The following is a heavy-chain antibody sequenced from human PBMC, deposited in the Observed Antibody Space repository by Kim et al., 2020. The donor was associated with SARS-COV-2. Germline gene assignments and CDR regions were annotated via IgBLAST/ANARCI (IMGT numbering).Heavy chain of an antibody. D-gene: IGHD1-26*01. J-gene: IGHJ3*02. CDR3: AKELEIATDNDI. V-gene: IGHV3-30*18. CDR1: GFTFSSYG. Sequence: GGSLRLSCAASGFTFSSYGMHWVRQAPGKGLEWVSVISCSGSNKYYADSVKGRFTISRDNSKNTLYLQMSSLRAEDTAVYYCAKELEIATDNDIWGQGTPVTVSS. CDR2: ISCSGSNK.